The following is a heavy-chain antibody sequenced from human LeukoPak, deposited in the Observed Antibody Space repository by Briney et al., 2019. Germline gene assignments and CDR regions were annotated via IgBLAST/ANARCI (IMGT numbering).Heavy chain of an antibody. CDR3: ARESRVERPYYFDY. J-gene: IGHJ4*02. Sequence: SETLPLTCTVSGGSISSYYWSWIRQPPGRGLEWIGYIYYSGSTNYNPSLKSRVTISVDTSKNQFSLKLSSVTAADTAVYYCARESRVERPYYFDYWGRGTLVTVSS. V-gene: IGHV4-59*12. CDR1: GGSISSYY. CDR2: IYYSGST. D-gene: IGHD6-6*01.